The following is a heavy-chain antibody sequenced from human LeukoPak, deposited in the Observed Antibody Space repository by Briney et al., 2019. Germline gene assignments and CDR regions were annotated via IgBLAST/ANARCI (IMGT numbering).Heavy chain of an antibody. CDR3: AKRRVGATGYFDY. J-gene: IGHJ4*02. CDR1: GFTFSSYG. D-gene: IGHD1-26*01. Sequence: GGSLRLSCAASGFTFSSYGMHWVRQAPGKGLEWVSAISGSGGSTYYADSVKGRFTISRDNSKNTLYLQMNSLRAEDTAVYYCAKRRVGATGYFDYWGQGTLVTVSS. V-gene: IGHV3-23*01. CDR2: ISGSGGST.